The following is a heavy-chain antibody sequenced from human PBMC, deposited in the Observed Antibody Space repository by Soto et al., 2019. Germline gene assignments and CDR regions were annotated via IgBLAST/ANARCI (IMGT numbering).Heavy chain of an antibody. CDR3: ERVILDTTGCPREY. V-gene: IGHV1-18*04. J-gene: IGHJ4*02. D-gene: IGHD3-22*01. CDR1: GYTFTSYG. CDR2: ISTFHGNT. Sequence: SVKVSSMASGYTFTSYGISWVRQAPGQGLEWMGWISTFHGNTNYSQKFQGSVTMTTAKSTSRDYMELRRLRSDDTAIYYCERVILDTTGCPREYWGQGTRVSSSS.